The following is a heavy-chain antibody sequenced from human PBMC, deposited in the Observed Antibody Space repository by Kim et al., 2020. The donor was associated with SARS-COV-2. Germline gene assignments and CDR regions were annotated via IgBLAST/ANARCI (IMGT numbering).Heavy chain of an antibody. D-gene: IGHD3-3*01. V-gene: IGHV1-2*06. CDR1: GYTFTDYY. CDR2: INPNSGGT. J-gene: IGHJ4*02. CDR3: VRSKSAIFGRGTRPLTFYS. Sequence: ASVKVSCTASGYTFTDYYLHWVRQAPGQGLEWMGRINPNSGGTNFARGFQDRVTLTRDTSIHTAYMELGRLGSYDTAVYYCVRSKSAIFGRGTRPLTFYSRSPGKMVTISS.